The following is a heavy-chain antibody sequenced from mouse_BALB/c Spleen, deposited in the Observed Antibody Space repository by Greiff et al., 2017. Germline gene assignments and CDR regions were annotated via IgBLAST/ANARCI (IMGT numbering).Heavy chain of an antibody. Sequence: VQLQQSGPELVKPGASVKISCKASGYAFSSSWMNWVKQRPGQGLEWIGRIYPGDGDTNYNGKFKGKATLTADKSSRTAYMQLSSLTSVDSAVYFCARGDGNFFYAMDYWGQGTSVTVSS. CDR3: ARGDGNFFYAMDY. D-gene: IGHD2-1*01. CDR2: IYPGDGDT. CDR1: GYAFSSSW. J-gene: IGHJ4*01. V-gene: IGHV1-82*01.